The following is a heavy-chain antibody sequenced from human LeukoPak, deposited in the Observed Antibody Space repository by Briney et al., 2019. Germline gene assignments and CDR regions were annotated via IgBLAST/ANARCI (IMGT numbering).Heavy chain of an antibody. J-gene: IGHJ3*02. Sequence: GGSLRLSCAASGFTFSSYGMHWVRQAPGKGLEWVAVISYDGSNKYYADSVKGRFTISRDNSKNTLYLQMNSLRAEDTAVYYCAKGHYYDSSGLPVAFDIWGQGTMVTVSS. CDR2: ISYDGSNK. V-gene: IGHV3-30*18. CDR3: AKGHYYDSSGLPVAFDI. CDR1: GFTFSSYG. D-gene: IGHD3-22*01.